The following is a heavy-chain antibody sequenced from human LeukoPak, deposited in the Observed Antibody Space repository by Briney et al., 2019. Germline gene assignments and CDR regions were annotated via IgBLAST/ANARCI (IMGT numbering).Heavy chain of an antibody. CDR2: IYPGDSDT. Sequence: GESLKISCKGSGYSFTSYWIGWVRQMPGKGLEWMGIIYPGDSDTRYSPSFQGQVTISADKSISTAYLQWSSLKASDTAMYYCARPYSGYEQIPDYFDYWGQGTLVTVSS. D-gene: IGHD5-12*01. J-gene: IGHJ4*02. V-gene: IGHV5-51*01. CDR1: GYSFTSYW. CDR3: ARPYSGYEQIPDYFDY.